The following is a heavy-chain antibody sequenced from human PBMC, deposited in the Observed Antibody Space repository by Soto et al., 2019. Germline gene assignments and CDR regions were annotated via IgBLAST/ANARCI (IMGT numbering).Heavy chain of an antibody. CDR2: ISSGGSII. V-gene: IGHV3-11*01. CDR1: GFTFSDYY. CDR3: ARVTHAYGDHVAY. J-gene: IGHJ4*01. Sequence: QVQLVESGGGLVKPGGSLRLSCAASGFTFSDYYMTWIRQAPGKGLDWLSCISSGGSIISYADSVKGRFTISRDNAKKWLYLEMESLRADDTVVYYCARVTHAYGDHVAYWGHGPRVTVSS. D-gene: IGHD4-17*01.